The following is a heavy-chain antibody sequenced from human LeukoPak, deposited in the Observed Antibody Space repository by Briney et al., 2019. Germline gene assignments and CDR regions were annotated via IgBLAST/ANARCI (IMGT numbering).Heavy chain of an antibody. CDR1: GFTFSSYT. D-gene: IGHD4-17*01. CDR2: IKSKTDGGTT. CDR3: TTATTVTTTLDYFDY. J-gene: IGHJ4*02. Sequence: PGGSLRLSCAASGFTFSSYTMSWVRQAPGKGLEWVGRIKSKTDGGTTDYAAPVKGRFTISRDDSKNTLYLQMNSLKTEDTAVYYCTTATTVTTTLDYFDYWGQGTLVTVSS. V-gene: IGHV3-15*01.